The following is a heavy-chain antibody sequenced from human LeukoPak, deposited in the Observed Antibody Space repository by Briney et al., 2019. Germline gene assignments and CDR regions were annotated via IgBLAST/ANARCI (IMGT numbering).Heavy chain of an antibody. CDR1: GFTFSSYW. D-gene: IGHD3-3*01. J-gene: IGHJ3*02. CDR3: ARVGDFWSGYYGAFDI. Sequence: GGSLRLSWAASGFTFSSYWMSWVRQAPGKGLEWVANIKQDGSEKYYVDSVKGRFTISRDDSKNSLYLQMNSLKTEDTAVYYCARVGDFWSGYYGAFDIWGQGTMVTVSS. V-gene: IGHV3-7*03. CDR2: IKQDGSEK.